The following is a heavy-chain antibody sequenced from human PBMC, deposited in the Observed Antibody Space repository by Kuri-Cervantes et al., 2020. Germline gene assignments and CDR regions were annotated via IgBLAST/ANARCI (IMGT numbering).Heavy chain of an antibody. Sequence: GGSLRLSCAASGFTFSSYAMHWVRQAPGKGLEWVAVISYDGSNKYYADSVKGRFTISRDNSKNTLYLQMNSLRAEDTAVYYCAKKESFDYWGQGPLVPVSS. CDR2: ISYDGSNK. D-gene: IGHD3-10*01. J-gene: IGHJ4*02. CDR1: GFTFSSYA. V-gene: IGHV3-30-3*01. CDR3: AKKESFDY.